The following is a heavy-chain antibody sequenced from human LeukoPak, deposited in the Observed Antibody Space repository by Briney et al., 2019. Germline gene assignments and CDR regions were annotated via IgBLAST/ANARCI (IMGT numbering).Heavy chain of an antibody. CDR2: INHSGST. V-gene: IGHV4-34*01. CDR3: ARTSSTRWGYYYMDV. Sequence: SETLSLTCAVYGGSFSGYYWSWIRQPPGKGLEWIGEINHSGSTNYNPSLKSRVTISVDTSKNQFSLKLSSVTAADTAVYYCARTSSTRWGYYYMDVWGKGTTVTVSS. J-gene: IGHJ6*03. CDR1: GGSFSGYY. D-gene: IGHD2-2*01.